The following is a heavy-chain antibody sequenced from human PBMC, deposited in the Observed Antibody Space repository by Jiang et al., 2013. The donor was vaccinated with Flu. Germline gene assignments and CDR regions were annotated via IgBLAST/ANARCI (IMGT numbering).Heavy chain of an antibody. J-gene: IGHJ4*02. CDR1: GFTVSSNY. Sequence: CAASGFTVSSNYMSWVRQAPGKGLEWVSVIYSGGSTYYADSVKGRFTISRDNSKNTLYLQMNSLRAEDTAVYYCAGLKGRSGRNDYWGQGTLVTVSS. D-gene: IGHD3-3*01. CDR3: AGLKGRSGRNDY. CDR2: IYSGGST. V-gene: IGHV3-53*01.